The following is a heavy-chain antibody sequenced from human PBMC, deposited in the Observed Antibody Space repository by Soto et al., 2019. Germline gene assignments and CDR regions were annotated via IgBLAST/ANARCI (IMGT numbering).Heavy chain of an antibody. CDR2: ISGSGGST. V-gene: IGHV3-23*01. CDR3: AKAIWRPEYNWNDLDYYYGMDV. Sequence: GGSLRLSCAASGFTFSSYAMSWVRQAPGKGLEWVSAISGSGGSTYYADSVKGRFTISRDNSKNTLYLQMNSLRAEDTAVYYCAKAIWRPEYNWNDLDYYYGMDVWGQGTTVTVSS. J-gene: IGHJ6*02. D-gene: IGHD1-20*01. CDR1: GFTFSSYA.